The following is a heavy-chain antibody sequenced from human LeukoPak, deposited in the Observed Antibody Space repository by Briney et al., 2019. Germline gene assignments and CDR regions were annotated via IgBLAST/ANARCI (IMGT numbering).Heavy chain of an antibody. J-gene: IGHJ6*03. CDR3: ARDSQSGQLVLSDSYYYMDV. D-gene: IGHD6-13*01. CDR2: IYTSGST. V-gene: IGHV4-4*07. Sequence: ASETLSLTCTVSGGSISSYYWSWIRQPAGKGLEWIGRIYTSGSTNYNPSLKSRVTMSVDTSKNQFSLKLSSVTAADTAVYYCARDSQSGQLVLSDSYYYMDVWGKGTTVTISS. CDR1: GGSISSYY.